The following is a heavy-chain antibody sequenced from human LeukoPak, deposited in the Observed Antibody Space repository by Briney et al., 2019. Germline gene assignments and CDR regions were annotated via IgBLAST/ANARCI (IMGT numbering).Heavy chain of an antibody. Sequence: SVKVSCKASGGTFSSYAISWVRQAPGQGLEWMGGIIPIFGTANYAQKFQGRVTITADESTSTAYMELSSLRSEDTAVYYCARGTTGTTPVRYYYYGMDVWGKGTTVTVSP. J-gene: IGHJ6*04. CDR2: IIPIFGTA. CDR1: GGTFSSYA. V-gene: IGHV1-69*13. D-gene: IGHD1-1*01. CDR3: ARGTTGTTPVRYYYYGMDV.